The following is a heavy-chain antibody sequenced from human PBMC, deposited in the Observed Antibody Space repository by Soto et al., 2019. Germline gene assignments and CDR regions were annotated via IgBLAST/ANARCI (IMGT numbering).Heavy chain of an antibody. V-gene: IGHV3-23*01. J-gene: IGHJ4*02. D-gene: IGHD2-8*02. Sequence: EVPLLESGGGLIQPGGSLRLSCATFGFSFSHYAMSWVRQAPGKGLEWVSGFGVDYVTYYADSVRGRFTISRDNSKNTLYLQMNSLRAEDTALYYCAKAKGSFDHTGPDQWGQGTLVTVSS. CDR1: GFSFSHYA. CDR2: FGVDYVT. CDR3: AKAKGSFDHTGPDQ.